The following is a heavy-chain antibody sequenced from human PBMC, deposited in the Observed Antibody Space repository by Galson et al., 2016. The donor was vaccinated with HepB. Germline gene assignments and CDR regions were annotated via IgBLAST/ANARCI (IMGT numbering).Heavy chain of an antibody. J-gene: IGHJ6*02. Sequence: SVKVSCKASGGTFSSYAISWVRQAPGQGVEWMGGIIPILGIANYAQKFQGRVTITADKSTSTAYMELSSLRSEDTAVYYCARFRGIVVVNYYYGMDVWGQGTTVTVSS. D-gene: IGHD3-22*01. CDR3: ARFRGIVVVNYYYGMDV. CDR2: IIPILGIA. V-gene: IGHV1-69*10. CDR1: GGTFSSYA.